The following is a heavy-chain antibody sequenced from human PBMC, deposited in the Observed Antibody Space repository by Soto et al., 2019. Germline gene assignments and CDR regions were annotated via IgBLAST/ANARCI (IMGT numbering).Heavy chain of an antibody. V-gene: IGHV1-18*01. Sequence: ASVKVSCQASGYTCTSYGISWVRQAPGQGLEWMGWISAYNGNTNYAQKLQGRVTMTTDTSTSTAYMELRSLRSDDTAVYYCARNARGNNWFDPWGQGTLVTVSS. CDR1: GYTCTSYG. J-gene: IGHJ5*02. CDR3: ARNARGNNWFDP. CDR2: ISAYNGNT.